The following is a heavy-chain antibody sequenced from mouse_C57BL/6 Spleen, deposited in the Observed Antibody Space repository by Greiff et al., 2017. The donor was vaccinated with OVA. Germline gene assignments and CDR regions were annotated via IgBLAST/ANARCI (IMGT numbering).Heavy chain of an antibody. CDR3: ERHERCGSSDRQYFDY. V-gene: IGHV1-62-2*01. D-gene: IGHD2-12*01. Sequence: QVQLLQSGAELVKPGASVKLSCKASGYTFTEYSIHWVKQRPGQGLEWIGWFYPGSGSIKYNEKFKGKATLTADKSSSTVYMELSSMTSEDSAVYFFERHERCGSSDRQYFDYWGQGTTVTVSS. J-gene: IGHJ2*01. CDR2: FYPGSGSI. CDR1: GYTFTEYS.